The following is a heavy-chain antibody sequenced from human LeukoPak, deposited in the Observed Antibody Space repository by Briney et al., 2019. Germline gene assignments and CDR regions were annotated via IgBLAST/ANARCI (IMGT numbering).Heavy chain of an antibody. Sequence: ASVTVSCKTSGYSFIDYYIHWVRQAPAQGLEWVGWINSNSADTNYAQNFQGRVTMTRDTSISTAYMELSRLRSDDTALYYCARIGISARGTNFHHWGQGTLVTVSS. CDR1: GYSFIDYY. CDR2: INSNSADT. V-gene: IGHV1-2*02. J-gene: IGHJ1*01. CDR3: ARIGISARGTNFHH. D-gene: IGHD6-13*01.